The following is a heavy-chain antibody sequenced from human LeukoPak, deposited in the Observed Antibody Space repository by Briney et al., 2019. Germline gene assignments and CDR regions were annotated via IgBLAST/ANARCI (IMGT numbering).Heavy chain of an antibody. Sequence: SETLSLTCAVSGYSISSGYYWGRIRQPPGKGLEWIGSIYHSGSTYYNPSLKSRVTISVDTSKNQFSLKLSSVTAADTAVYYCARSNYGYPDYWGQGTLVTVSS. V-gene: IGHV4-38-2*01. CDR3: ARSNYGYPDY. J-gene: IGHJ4*02. CDR1: GYSISSGYY. CDR2: IYHSGST. D-gene: IGHD5-18*01.